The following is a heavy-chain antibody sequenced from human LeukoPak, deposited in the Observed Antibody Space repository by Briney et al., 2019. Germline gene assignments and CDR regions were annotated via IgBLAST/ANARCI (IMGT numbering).Heavy chain of an antibody. J-gene: IGHJ4*02. V-gene: IGHV3-11*01. Sequence: PGGSLRLSCAASGFTFSDYYMSWIRQAPGKGLEWVPYISSSGSTIDYAASVKGRFTISRDNAKNSLYLQMNSLRAEDTAVYYCARSIPAGNRRWGQGTLVTVSS. CDR3: ARSIPAGNRR. CDR1: GFTFSDYY. D-gene: IGHD2-2*01. CDR2: ISSSGSTI.